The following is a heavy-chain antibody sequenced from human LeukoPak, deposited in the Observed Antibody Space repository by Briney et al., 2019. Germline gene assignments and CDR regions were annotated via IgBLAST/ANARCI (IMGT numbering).Heavy chain of an antibody. V-gene: IGHV3-49*03. J-gene: IGHJ6*03. D-gene: IGHD6-13*01. CDR2: IRSKAYGGTT. Sequence: GGSLRLSCTASGFTFGDYAMSWFRQAPGKGLEWVGFIRSKAYGGTTEYAASVEGRFTISRDDSKSIAYLQMNSLKTEDTAVYYCTRVAAAAGYYYYYMDVWGKGTTVTVSS. CDR3: TRVAAAAGYYYYYMDV. CDR1: GFTFGDYA.